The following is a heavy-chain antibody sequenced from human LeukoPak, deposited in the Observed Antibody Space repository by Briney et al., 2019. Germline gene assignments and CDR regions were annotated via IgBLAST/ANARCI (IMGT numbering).Heavy chain of an antibody. CDR2: IYYSGST. V-gene: IGHV4-59*01. D-gene: IGHD6-13*01. Sequence: KPSETLSLTCTVSGGSISSYYWSWIRQPPGKGLEWIGYIYYSGSTNYNPSLKSRVTISVDTSKNQFSLKLSSVTAADTAVYYCGRGGSSSWFFDYWGQGALVTVSS. CDR3: GRGGSSSWFFDY. J-gene: IGHJ4*02. CDR1: GGSISSYY.